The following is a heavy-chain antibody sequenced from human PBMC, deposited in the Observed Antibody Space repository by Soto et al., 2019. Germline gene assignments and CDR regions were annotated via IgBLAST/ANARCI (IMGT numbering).Heavy chain of an antibody. CDR1: GGSFSDYY. CDR2: INHSGRT. J-gene: IGHJ6*02. V-gene: IGHV4-34*01. CDR3: AIDYELRYFDWLYYYALDV. D-gene: IGHD3-9*01. Sequence: QVRLQQWGTGLLKPSETLSLTCAVYGGSFSDYYWSWIRQPPGKGLEWMGEINHSGRTNYNPSLKSRVTISRDTSKNHFSLKLSSVTAADSAMYYCAIDYELRYFDWLYYYALDVWGQGNTVTVSS.